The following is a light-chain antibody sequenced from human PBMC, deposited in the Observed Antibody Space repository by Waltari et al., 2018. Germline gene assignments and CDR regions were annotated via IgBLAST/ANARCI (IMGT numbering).Light chain of an antibody. J-gene: IGLJ1*01. CDR1: SNNVGNQG. CDR3: SAWDISLNTHV. CDR2: RNN. V-gene: IGLV10-54*04. Sequence: QAGLTQPPSVSKGLSQTATLTRTGNSNNVGNQGAAWLQQHQGHPPKLLSYRNNNRPSGISERFSASRSGNTASLTITGLQPEDEADYYCSAWDISLNTHVFGTGTKVTVL.